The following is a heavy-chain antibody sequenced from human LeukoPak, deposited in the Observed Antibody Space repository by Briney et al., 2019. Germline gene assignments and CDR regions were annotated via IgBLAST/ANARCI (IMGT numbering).Heavy chain of an antibody. Sequence: GGSLRLSCAAFGFTFSSYGMHWVRQAPGKGLEWVAFIRYDGSNKYYADSVKGRFTISRDNSKNTLYLQMNSLRAEDTAVYYCARDKSYYYDSSAADVFDMWGQGTTVTVSS. D-gene: IGHD3-22*01. CDR3: ARDKSYYYDSSAADVFDM. CDR2: IRYDGSNK. CDR1: GFTFSSYG. V-gene: IGHV3-30*02. J-gene: IGHJ3*02.